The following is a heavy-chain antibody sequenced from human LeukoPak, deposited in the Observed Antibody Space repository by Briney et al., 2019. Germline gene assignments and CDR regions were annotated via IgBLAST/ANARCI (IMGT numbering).Heavy chain of an antibody. CDR1: GFTFSSSA. Sequence: GGSLRLSCAASGFTFSSSAMSWVRQAPGKGLEWVAAISDTGRLSYCADSVNGRFTISRDNSKNTLSLQMNSLRAEDTAVYYCARLLTEDYDILTGYYNVSYYYYYYGMDVWGQGTTVTVSS. J-gene: IGHJ6*02. D-gene: IGHD3-9*01. CDR2: ISDTGRLS. V-gene: IGHV3-23*01. CDR3: ARLLTEDYDILTGYYNVSYYYYYYGMDV.